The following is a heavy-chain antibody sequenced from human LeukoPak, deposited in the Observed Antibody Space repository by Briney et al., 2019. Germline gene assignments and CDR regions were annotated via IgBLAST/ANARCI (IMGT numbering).Heavy chain of an antibody. CDR1: GGSISSYY. V-gene: IGHV4-59*01. Sequence: SETLSLTCTVSGGSISSYYWSWIRQPPGKGLEWIGYIYYSGSTNYNPSLKSRVTISVDTSKNQFSLKLSSVTAADTAVYYCARSVGATTPFDYWGRGTLVTVSS. J-gene: IGHJ4*02. CDR3: ARSVGATTPFDY. D-gene: IGHD1-26*01. CDR2: IYYSGST.